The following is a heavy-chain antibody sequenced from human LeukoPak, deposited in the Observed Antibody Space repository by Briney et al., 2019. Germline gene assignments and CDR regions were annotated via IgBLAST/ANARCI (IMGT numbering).Heavy chain of an antibody. CDR1: GFTFSDYY. J-gene: IGHJ4*02. D-gene: IGHD6-13*01. V-gene: IGHV3-11*06. CDR2: ISSSSSYT. CDR3: ARGKPEYSSSWYYFDY. Sequence: GGSLRLSCAASGFTFSDYYMSWIRQAPGKGLEWVSYISSSSSYTNYADSVKGRFTISRDNAKNSLYLQMNSLRAEGTAVYYCARGKPEYSSSWYYFDYWGQGTLVTVSS.